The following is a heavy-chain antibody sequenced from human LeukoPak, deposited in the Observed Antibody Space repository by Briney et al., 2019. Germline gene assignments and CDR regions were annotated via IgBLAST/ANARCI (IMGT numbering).Heavy chain of an antibody. CDR3: ATVFKGSSLQDY. J-gene: IGHJ4*02. D-gene: IGHD1-26*01. CDR1: GVSITNNW. V-gene: IGHV3-74*01. Sequence: PGGSLRLSCAASGVSITNNWMYWVRQAPGRGLVWVSRIKNDERTAVYADSVKGRFTISRDNARNTLFLQMNSLRAEDTAVYYCATVFKGSSLQDYWGQGTLVTVSS. CDR2: IKNDERTA.